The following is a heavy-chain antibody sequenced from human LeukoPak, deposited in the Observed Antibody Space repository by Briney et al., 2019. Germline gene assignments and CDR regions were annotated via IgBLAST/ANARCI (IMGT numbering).Heavy chain of an antibody. D-gene: IGHD3-16*01. CDR3: TRGSTYHYW. Sequence: GGSLRLSCAASGFSFSTYWMTWVRQAPGKGLEWVANIKQDGSEKSYVDSVKGRFTISRDNAKNSLYLQMKSLRAEDTAVYHCTRGSTYHYWWGQGTLVTVSS. CDR2: IKQDGSEK. V-gene: IGHV3-7*04. CDR1: GFSFSTYW. J-gene: IGHJ4*02.